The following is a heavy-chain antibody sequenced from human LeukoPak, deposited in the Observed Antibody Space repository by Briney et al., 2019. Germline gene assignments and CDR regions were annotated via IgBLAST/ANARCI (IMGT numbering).Heavy chain of an antibody. CDR2: ISPDGDRE. CDR1: GLTFSSHW. V-gene: IGHV3-7*01. J-gene: IGHJ4*02. CDR3: ASKFPYCSGGSCAL. Sequence: PGGSLRLSCAASGLTFSSHWMSWVRQAPGQGLECVANISPDGDRENYVDSVKGRFSISRDNAKNSLFLQMHSLSAEDTAVYYCASKFPYCSGGSCALGGQGTPVTVSS. D-gene: IGHD2-15*01.